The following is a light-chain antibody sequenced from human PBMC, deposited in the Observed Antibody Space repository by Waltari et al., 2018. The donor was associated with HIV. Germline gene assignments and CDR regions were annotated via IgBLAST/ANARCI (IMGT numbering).Light chain of an antibody. Sequence: SYVLTQPPSVAVAPGQTATISCGGNNIGRRTVHWYQQKPGQAPVLVVFADSARPSGIPERFSGSNSGNTATLTISRVEAGDEADYYCQAWDSTVAVFGGGTRLTVL. CDR3: QAWDSTVAV. CDR1: NIGRRT. J-gene: IGLJ2*01. CDR2: ADS. V-gene: IGLV3-21*02.